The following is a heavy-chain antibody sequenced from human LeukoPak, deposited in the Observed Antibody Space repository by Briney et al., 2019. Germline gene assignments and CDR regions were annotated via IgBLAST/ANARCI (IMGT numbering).Heavy chain of an antibody. CDR1: GFTFSSYW. CDR2: INSDGSST. CDR3: ARRGIAAVGTSDVFDP. D-gene: IGHD6-13*01. V-gene: IGHV3-74*01. J-gene: IGHJ5*02. Sequence: GGSLRLPCAASGFTFSSYWMHWVRQAPGKGLVWVSRINSDGSSTSYADSVKGRFTISRDNAKNTLYLQMNSLRAEDTAVYYCARRGIAAVGTSDVFDPWGQGTLVTVSS.